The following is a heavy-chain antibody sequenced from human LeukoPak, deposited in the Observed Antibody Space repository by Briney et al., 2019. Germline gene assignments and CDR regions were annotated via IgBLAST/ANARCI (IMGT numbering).Heavy chain of an antibody. CDR1: GFTFSSYS. J-gene: IGHJ4*02. CDR3: ARVSIQLWTLPDY. V-gene: IGHV3-21*01. Sequence: GGSLRLSCAASGFTFSSYSMNWVRQAPGKGLEWVSSISSSSSYIYYADSVKGRFTISRENAKNSLYLQMNSLRAEDTAVYYCARVSIQLWTLPDYWGQGTLVTVSS. D-gene: IGHD5-18*01. CDR2: ISSSSSYI.